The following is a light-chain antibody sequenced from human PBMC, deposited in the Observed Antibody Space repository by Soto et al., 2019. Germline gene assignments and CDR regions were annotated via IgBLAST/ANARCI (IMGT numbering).Light chain of an antibody. CDR1: SSDVGAYNH. J-gene: IGLJ1*01. Sequence: QSALTQAPSASGSPGQSVTISCTGTSSDVGAYNHVSWYQQHPGQVPKLMIYEVSKRPSGVPDRFSGSKSGNTASLTVSGLQAEDEADYYCISYAGKNILVSGTGTKVTVL. CDR3: ISYAGKNILV. V-gene: IGLV2-8*01. CDR2: EVS.